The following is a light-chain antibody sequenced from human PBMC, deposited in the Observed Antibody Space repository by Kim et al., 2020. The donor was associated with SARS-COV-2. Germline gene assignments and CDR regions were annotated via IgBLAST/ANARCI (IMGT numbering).Light chain of an antibody. CDR3: CSYAGSSIVV. V-gene: IGLV2-23*02. CDR1: SSNIGSYNL. Sequence: QSVLTQPASVSGSPGQSITISCTGTSSNIGSYNLVSWYQQHPGKAPKLMIYQVTQRPSGVSNRFSGSKSGKTASLTITGLQADDEADYYCCSYAGSSIVVFGGGTQLTVL. J-gene: IGLJ2*01. CDR2: QVT.